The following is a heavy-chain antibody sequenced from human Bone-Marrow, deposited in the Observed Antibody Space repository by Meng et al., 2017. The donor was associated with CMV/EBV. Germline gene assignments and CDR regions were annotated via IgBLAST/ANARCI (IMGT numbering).Heavy chain of an antibody. CDR1: FSGSA. Sequence: FSGSAMHWGRQASGKGLEWVGRIRSKANSYATAYAASVKGRFTISRDDSKNTAYLQMNSLKTEDTAVYYCTRHGGYCSSTSCYTVDYWGQGTLVTVSS. J-gene: IGHJ4*02. CDR2: IRSKANSYAT. CDR3: TRHGGYCSSTSCYTVDY. D-gene: IGHD2-2*02. V-gene: IGHV3-73*01.